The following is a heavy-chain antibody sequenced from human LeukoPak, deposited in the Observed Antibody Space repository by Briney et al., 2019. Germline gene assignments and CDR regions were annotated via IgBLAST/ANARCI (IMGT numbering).Heavy chain of an antibody. D-gene: IGHD3-9*01. Sequence: SETLSLTCTVSGGSISSYYWSWIRQPPGKGLEWIGYIYYSGSTNYNPSLKSRVTISVDTSKNQFSLKLSTVTAADTAVYYCAREVGVRYFDLADAFDIWGQGTMVTVSS. CDR2: IYYSGST. J-gene: IGHJ3*02. CDR3: AREVGVRYFDLADAFDI. CDR1: GGSISSYY. V-gene: IGHV4-59*01.